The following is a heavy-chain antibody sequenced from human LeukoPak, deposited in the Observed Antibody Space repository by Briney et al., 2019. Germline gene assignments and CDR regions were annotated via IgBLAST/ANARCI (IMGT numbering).Heavy chain of an antibody. J-gene: IGHJ4*02. Sequence: PGRSRRLSCAASGFTFSSYTIHWVRQAPGKGLEWVAVISYDGSNKYYAESVKGRFTISRDNSRNTLYLQMNSLRVEDTALYYCARDREGKYDVRGWGTALDYWGQGTLVTVSS. V-gene: IGHV3-30*04. CDR1: GFTFSSYT. CDR3: ARDREGKYDVRGWGTALDY. D-gene: IGHD3-10*02. CDR2: ISYDGSNK.